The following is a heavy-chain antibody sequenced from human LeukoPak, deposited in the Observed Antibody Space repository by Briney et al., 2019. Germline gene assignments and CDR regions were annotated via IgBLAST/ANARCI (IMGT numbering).Heavy chain of an antibody. CDR3: ARSLKYYDSSGPKGRNFDY. Sequence: ASVKVSCKASGYTFTSYAMHWVRQAPGQRLEWMGWINAGNGNTKYSQKFQGRVTITRDTSASTAYMELSSLRSEDTAVYYCARSLKYYDSSGPKGRNFDYWGQGTLVTVSS. D-gene: IGHD3-22*01. V-gene: IGHV1-3*01. CDR2: INAGNGNT. CDR1: GYTFTSYA. J-gene: IGHJ4*02.